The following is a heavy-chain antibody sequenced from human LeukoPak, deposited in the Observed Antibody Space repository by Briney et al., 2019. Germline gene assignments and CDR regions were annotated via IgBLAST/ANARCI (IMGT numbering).Heavy chain of an antibody. CDR1: GGSISSYY. D-gene: IGHD3-22*01. Sequence: SETLSLTCTVSGGSISSYYWSWIRQPPGKGLEWIGYIYYSGSTDYNPSLKSRVTISVDTSKNQFSLKLSSVTAADTAVYYCARSGYYDSSGWDYWGQGTLVTVSS. CDR3: ARSGYYDSSGWDY. V-gene: IGHV4-59*08. CDR2: IYYSGST. J-gene: IGHJ4*02.